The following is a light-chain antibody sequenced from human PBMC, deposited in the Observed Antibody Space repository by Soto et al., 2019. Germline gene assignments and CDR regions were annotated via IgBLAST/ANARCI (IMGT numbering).Light chain of an antibody. V-gene: IGKV3-15*01. CDR2: GAS. Sequence: EILLTQSPATLSVSPGERATLSCRASQYVHTHLAWYQQKTGQAPRLLIYGASTRATGIPARFSGSGSGTEFTLTISSLQSEDFAVYYCQQYDNWPLTFGQGTRLEIK. J-gene: IGKJ5*01. CDR1: QYVHTH. CDR3: QQYDNWPLT.